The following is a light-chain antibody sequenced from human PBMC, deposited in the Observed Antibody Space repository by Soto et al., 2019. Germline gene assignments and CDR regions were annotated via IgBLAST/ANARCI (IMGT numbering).Light chain of an antibody. CDR1: SSNIGAGYD. CDR3: QSYDSSLSGSEV. Sequence: QSALTQPASVSGAPGQRVTISCTGSSSNIGAGYDVHWYQQLPGTAPKLLIYGNGNRPSGVPDRFSGSKSGTSASLAITGLQAEDEADYYCQSYDSSLSGSEVFGTGTKVTVL. CDR2: GNG. V-gene: IGLV1-40*01. J-gene: IGLJ1*01.